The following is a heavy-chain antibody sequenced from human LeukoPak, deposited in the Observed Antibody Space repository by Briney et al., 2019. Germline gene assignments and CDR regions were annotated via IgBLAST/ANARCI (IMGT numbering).Heavy chain of an antibody. V-gene: IGHV1-2*02. Sequence: ASVKVSCKASGYTFTGYYMHWVRQAPGQGLEWMGWINPHTGGTNYAQKFQGRVTMTRDTSISTAYMELSGLTSDDTAVYYCARPGGVVTNFYDNWFDPWGQGTLVTVSS. CDR3: ARPGGVVTNFYDNWFDP. CDR1: GYTFTGYY. CDR2: INPHTGGT. J-gene: IGHJ5*01. D-gene: IGHD4-23*01.